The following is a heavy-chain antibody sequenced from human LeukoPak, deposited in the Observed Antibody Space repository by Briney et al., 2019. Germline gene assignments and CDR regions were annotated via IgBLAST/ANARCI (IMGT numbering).Heavy chain of an antibody. D-gene: IGHD3-22*01. CDR3: ARDFHRRLYDSSGYYPY. V-gene: IGHV3-21*06. CDR2: ISSSSSYI. CDR1: GFTFSSYS. Sequence: GGSLRLSCAASGFTFSSYSMKWVRQAPGKGLEWVSSISSSSSYIYYADSVKGRFTISRDNAKSLLYLQMNSLRAEDTAVYYCARDFHRRLYDSSGYYPYWGQGTLVTVSS. J-gene: IGHJ4*02.